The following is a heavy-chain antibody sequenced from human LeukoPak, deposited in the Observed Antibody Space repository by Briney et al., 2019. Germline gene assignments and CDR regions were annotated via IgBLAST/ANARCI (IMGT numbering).Heavy chain of an antibody. CDR3: AKRTDSDYGDC. CDR2: ISYIGDKM. D-gene: IGHD2/OR15-2a*01. Sequence: PGGSLRLSCAASGFTFSTYGMNWVRQAPGKGLEWVSAISYIGDKMYYADSVKGRFTISRDNSKNTLYLQMNSLRAEDTAVYYCAKRTDSDYGDCWGQGTLVTVSS. V-gene: IGHV3-23*01. J-gene: IGHJ4*02. CDR1: GFTFSTYG.